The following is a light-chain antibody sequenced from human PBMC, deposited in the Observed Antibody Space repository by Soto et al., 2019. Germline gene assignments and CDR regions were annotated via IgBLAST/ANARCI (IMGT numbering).Light chain of an antibody. CDR1: QTVTNNY. Sequence: TVLTQSPGTLSLSPGDRATLSCRASQTVTNNYLAWYQQQPGQAPRLLIYGASSRATGIPDRFSGSGSGTYFTLTISRLEPEDFAVYYCQRYGSSTTFGQGTKVEVK. V-gene: IGKV3-20*01. CDR2: GAS. CDR3: QRYGSSTT. J-gene: IGKJ1*01.